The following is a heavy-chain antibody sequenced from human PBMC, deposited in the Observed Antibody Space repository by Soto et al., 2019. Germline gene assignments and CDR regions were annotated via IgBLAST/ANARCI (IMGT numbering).Heavy chain of an antibody. CDR3: AQRPYGDYPIDY. CDR2: IYWDDDK. D-gene: IGHD4-17*01. CDR1: GFSLNTSGVG. Sequence: QITLKESGPPLVKPTQTLTLTCTFSGFSLNTSGVGVGWIRQPPGKALEWLALIYWDDDKRYSPSLKSRLTITKDTSKNQVVLTMTNMDPVDTGTYYCAQRPYGDYPIDYWGQGTLVTVSS. V-gene: IGHV2-5*02. J-gene: IGHJ4*02.